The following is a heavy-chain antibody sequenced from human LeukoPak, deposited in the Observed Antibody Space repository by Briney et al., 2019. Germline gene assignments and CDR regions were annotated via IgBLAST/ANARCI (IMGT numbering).Heavy chain of an antibody. CDR3: ARGRWDSYGDYGSRFVRQSRCFDY. CDR1: GGSFSGYY. J-gene: IGHJ4*02. CDR2: INHSGST. D-gene: IGHD4-17*01. Sequence: SETLSLTCAVYGGSFSGYYWSWIRQPPGKGLEWIGEINHSGSTNYNPSLKSRVTISVDTSKNQFSLKLSSVTAADTAVYYCARGRWDSYGDYGSRFVRQSRCFDYWGQGTLVTVSS. V-gene: IGHV4-34*01.